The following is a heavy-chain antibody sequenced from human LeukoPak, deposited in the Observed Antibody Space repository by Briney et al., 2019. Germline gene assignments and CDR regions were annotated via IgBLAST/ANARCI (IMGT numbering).Heavy chain of an antibody. J-gene: IGHJ4*02. Sequence: GGSLRLSCAASGFTFSSYWIHWVRQAPGKRLVWVSRINSDGSITNYADSVKGRFTISTDNAKNTLYLQMNSLRAEDTAVYYCSRTLFGFVNCWGQGTLVTVSS. D-gene: IGHD3-3*01. CDR1: GFTFSSYW. CDR2: INSDGSIT. CDR3: SRTLFGFVNC. V-gene: IGHV3-74*01.